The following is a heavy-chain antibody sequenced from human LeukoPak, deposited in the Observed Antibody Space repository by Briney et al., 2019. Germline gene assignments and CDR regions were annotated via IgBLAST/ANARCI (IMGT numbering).Heavy chain of an antibody. CDR3: AKDHGGIAI. Sequence: GRSLRLSCAASGFSFSSYGMHWVRQAPGKGLEWVAVISYDGSNKYYADSVKGRFTISRDNSKNTLYLQMNSLRAEDTAVYYCAKDHGGIAIWGQGTMVTVSS. J-gene: IGHJ3*02. V-gene: IGHV3-30*18. CDR1: GFSFSSYG. CDR2: ISYDGSNK. D-gene: IGHD6-13*01.